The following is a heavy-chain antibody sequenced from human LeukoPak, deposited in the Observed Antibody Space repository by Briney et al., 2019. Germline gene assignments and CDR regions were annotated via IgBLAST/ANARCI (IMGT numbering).Heavy chain of an antibody. CDR2: ISSGSGM. Sequence: GGSLRLSCAASGFTFSSFTMNWVRQAPGKGLEWISYISSGSGMYYADSVKGRFVISRDNAKNSLYLEMNGLRVEDTAVYYCVRDHYWCFDLWGHGTLVTVSS. V-gene: IGHV3-48*04. CDR3: VRDHYWCFDL. J-gene: IGHJ2*01. CDR1: GFTFSSFT.